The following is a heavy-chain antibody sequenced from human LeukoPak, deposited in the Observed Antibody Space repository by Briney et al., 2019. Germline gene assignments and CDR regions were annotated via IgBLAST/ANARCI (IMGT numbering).Heavy chain of an antibody. CDR3: ARGGYYYDSTPYGMDV. Sequence: ASVKVSCKASGYTFTGYYMHWVRQAPGQGLEWMGWINPNSGGTNYAQKFRGRVTMTRDTSISTAYMELSRLRSDDTAVYYCARGGYYYDSTPYGMDVWGQGTTVTVSS. V-gene: IGHV1-2*02. CDR1: GYTFTGYY. J-gene: IGHJ6*02. D-gene: IGHD3-22*01. CDR2: INPNSGGT.